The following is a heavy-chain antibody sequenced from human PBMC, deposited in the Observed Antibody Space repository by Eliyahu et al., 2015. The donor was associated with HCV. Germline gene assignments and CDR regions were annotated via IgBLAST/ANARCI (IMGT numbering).Heavy chain of an antibody. CDR1: GFTFSXYG. CDR3: ASAGYSSSFLANYYYGMDV. V-gene: IGHV3-33*01. CDR2: IWYDGSNK. D-gene: IGHD6-19*01. Sequence: QVQLVESGGGVVQPGRSLRLSCAASGFTFSXYGXXWVRQAPGKGLEGVAVIWYDGSNKYYADSVKGRFTISRDNSKNTLYLQMNSLRAEDTAVYYCASAGYSSSFLANYYYGMDVWGQGTTVTVSS. J-gene: IGHJ6*02.